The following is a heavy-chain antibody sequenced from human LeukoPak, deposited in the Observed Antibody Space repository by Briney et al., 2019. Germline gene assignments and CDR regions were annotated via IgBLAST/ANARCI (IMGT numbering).Heavy chain of an antibody. CDR1: GFTFSSYG. J-gene: IGHJ6*02. D-gene: IGHD6-6*01. CDR2: ISYDGTNK. Sequence: PGGSLRLSCAASGFTFSSYGMHWVRQAPGKGLDWVAVISYDGTNKYYADSVKGRFTISRDNSKNTLYLQVNSLRPEDTAVYYCAKYSSSSNDYYGMDVWGQGTTVTVSS. V-gene: IGHV3-30*18. CDR3: AKYSSSSNDYYGMDV.